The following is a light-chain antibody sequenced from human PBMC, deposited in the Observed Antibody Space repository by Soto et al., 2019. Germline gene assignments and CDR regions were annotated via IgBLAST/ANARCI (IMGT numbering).Light chain of an antibody. Sequence: QSALTQPASVSGSPGQSITISCTGTSSDVGAYDFVAWYQQHPGKTPKLVLYDVYNRPSGVSGRFSGSKSGDTASLTISGLQSEDEADYDCASYTGSMTAIFGGGTKLTVL. J-gene: IGLJ2*01. V-gene: IGLV2-14*03. CDR1: SSDVGAYDF. CDR3: ASYTGSMTAI. CDR2: DVY.